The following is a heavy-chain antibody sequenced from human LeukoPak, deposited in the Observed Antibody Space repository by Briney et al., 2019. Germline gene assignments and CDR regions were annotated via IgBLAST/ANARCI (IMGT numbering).Heavy chain of an antibody. CDR2: IYYSGST. CDR3: ARVGEDIVVVTADAFDI. V-gene: IGHV4-39*07. CDR1: GGSISSSSYY. D-gene: IGHD2-21*02. Sequence: PSETLSVTCTVSGGSISSSSYYWGWIRLPPGKGLEWIGSIYYSGSTYYNPSLKSRVTISVDTSKNQFSLKLSSVTAADTAVYYCARVGEDIVVVTADAFDIWGQGTMVTVSS. J-gene: IGHJ3*02.